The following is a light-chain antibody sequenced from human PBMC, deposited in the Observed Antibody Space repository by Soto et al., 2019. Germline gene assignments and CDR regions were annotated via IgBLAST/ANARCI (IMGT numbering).Light chain of an antibody. V-gene: IGKV1-9*01. Sequence: IKLTQSPSFLSASVGDRVTITCRASLGISSYLAWYQQKPGKAPKLLIYAASTLHTGVPSRFSGSGSGTEFTLTISSLQPEDFATYYCQQLNSYLITFGQGTRLEIK. CDR3: QQLNSYLIT. J-gene: IGKJ5*01. CDR2: AAS. CDR1: LGISSY.